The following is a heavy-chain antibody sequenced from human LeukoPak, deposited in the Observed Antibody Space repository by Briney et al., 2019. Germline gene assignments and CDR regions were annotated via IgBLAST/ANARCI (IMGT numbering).Heavy chain of an antibody. CDR2: IWYDGSNK. J-gene: IGHJ4*02. CDR3: AKGDTYYDFWSGYFH. D-gene: IGHD3-3*01. Sequence: SCKPSGYIFTGYYLHWVRQAPGKGLEWVAVIWYDGSNKYYADSEKGRFTISRDNSKNTLYLQMNSLRAEDTAVYYCAKGDTYYDFWSGYFHWGQGTLVTVSS. V-gene: IGHV3-33*06. CDR1: GYIFTGYY.